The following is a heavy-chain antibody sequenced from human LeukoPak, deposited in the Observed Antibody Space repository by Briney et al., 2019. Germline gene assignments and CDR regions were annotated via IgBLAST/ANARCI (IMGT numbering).Heavy chain of an antibody. V-gene: IGHV3-23*01. CDR1: GFTFSSYA. Sequence: GGSLRLSCAASGFTFSSYAMSWVRQAPGKGLEWVSAISGSGGSTYYADSVKGRFTISRDNSKNTLYLQMNSLRAEDTAVYYCAKGRARASVVPAAMDYWGQGTLVTVSS. J-gene: IGHJ4*02. CDR2: ISGSGGST. D-gene: IGHD2-2*01. CDR3: AKGRARASVVPAAMDY.